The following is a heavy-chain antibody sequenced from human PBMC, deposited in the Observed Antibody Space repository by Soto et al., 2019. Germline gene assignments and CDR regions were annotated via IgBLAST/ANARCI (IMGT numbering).Heavy chain of an antibody. D-gene: IGHD6-19*01. CDR1: GYSFTNYW. Sequence: GESLKISCQASGYSFTNYWIAWVRQVPGKVLEWMGIIYPDDSDTRYNPTFEGHVTISADKSISTAYLQWSSLKASDTAMYYCGRPLPPGGSFWFSYYYRGQGXPVPVYS. J-gene: IGHJ4*02. CDR2: IYPDDSDT. V-gene: IGHV5-51*01. CDR3: GRPLPPGGSFWFSYYY.